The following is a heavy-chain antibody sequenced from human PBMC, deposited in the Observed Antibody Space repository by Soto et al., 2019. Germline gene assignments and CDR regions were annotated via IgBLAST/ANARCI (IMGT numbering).Heavy chain of an antibody. Sequence: PSETLSLTCTVSGDSISTYYWSWIRQSPAHGLEWLGYIIHHGSTNYKPSLKSRLTISVDVSKNQFSMKLSSVTAADTAVYYCARAAGYGDAAGYSSGDDFDCWGRGKKVTVSS. V-gene: IGHV4-59*01. J-gene: IGHJ3*01. CDR2: IIHHGST. D-gene: IGHD3-9*01. CDR3: ARAAGYGDAAGYSSGDDFDC. CDR1: GDSISTYY.